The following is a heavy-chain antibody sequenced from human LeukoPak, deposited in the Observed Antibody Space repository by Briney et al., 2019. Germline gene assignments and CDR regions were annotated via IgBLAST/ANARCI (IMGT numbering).Heavy chain of an antibody. J-gene: IGHJ5*02. Sequence: GGSLRLSCAASGFTFSSYSMNWVRQAPGKGLEWVSSISSSSSSYIYYADSVKGRFTISRDNAKNSLYLQMNSLRAEDTAVYYCARVLAVAGLNWFDPWGQGTLVTVSS. CDR2: ISSSSSSYI. D-gene: IGHD6-19*01. CDR3: ARVLAVAGLNWFDP. CDR1: GFTFSSYS. V-gene: IGHV3-21*01.